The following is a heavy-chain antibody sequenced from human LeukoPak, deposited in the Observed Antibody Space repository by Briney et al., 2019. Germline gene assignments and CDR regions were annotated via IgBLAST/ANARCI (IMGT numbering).Heavy chain of an antibody. CDR3: AGIAAAGSGGFDP. D-gene: IGHD6-13*01. Sequence: SQTLSLTSAISRDSVSSNSASCEWIRQSPSRCLELPGRTYYRSKWYNDYAVSLKSRITINPDTSQNQFSLQLNSVTPEDTAVYYCAGIAAAGSGGFDPWGQGTLVTVSS. CDR1: RDSVSSNSAS. V-gene: IGHV6-1*01. J-gene: IGHJ5*02. CDR2: TYYRSKWYN.